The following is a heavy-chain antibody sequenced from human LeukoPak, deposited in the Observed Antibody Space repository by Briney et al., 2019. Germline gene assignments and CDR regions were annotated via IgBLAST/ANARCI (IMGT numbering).Heavy chain of an antibody. J-gene: IGHJ4*02. CDR3: AKAEGYDILTGLDY. V-gene: IGHV3-23*01. CDR2: IGASGGST. D-gene: IGHD3-9*01. Sequence: GGSLRLSCATSGFTFSSYAMSWVRQAPGKGLEWVSGIGASGGSTYYADSVKGRFTIARDNSKNPLYLQMNSLRTEDTAVYYCAKAEGYDILTGLDYWGQGTVVTVSS. CDR1: GFTFSSYA.